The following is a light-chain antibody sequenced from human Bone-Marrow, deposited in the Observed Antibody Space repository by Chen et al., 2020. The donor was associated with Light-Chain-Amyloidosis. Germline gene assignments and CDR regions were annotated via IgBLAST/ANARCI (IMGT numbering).Light chain of an antibody. Sequence: DIQMTQSPSTLSASVGDRVTITCRASQSISSWLAWYQQKPGKAPKLLIYKASSLESGVPSRFSGSGSGTEFTLTINNVQPEDFGSYYCQQADKFPITFGQGTRL. V-gene: IGKV1-5*03. CDR2: KAS. CDR3: QQADKFPIT. J-gene: IGKJ5*01. CDR1: QSISSW.